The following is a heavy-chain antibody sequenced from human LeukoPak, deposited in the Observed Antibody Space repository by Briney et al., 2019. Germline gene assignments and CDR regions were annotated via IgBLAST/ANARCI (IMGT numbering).Heavy chain of an antibody. J-gene: IGHJ6*03. V-gene: IGHV3-11*01. CDR2: ISSSGSTI. CDR1: GFTFSDYY. Sequence: PGGSLRLSCAASGFTFSDYYMSWIRQAPGKGLECVSYISSSGSTIYYADSVKGRFTISRDNAKNSLYLQMNSLRAEDTAVYCCARTRGSYNYYYYYMDVWGKGTTVTVSS. CDR3: ARTRGSYNYYYYYMDV. D-gene: IGHD3-16*01.